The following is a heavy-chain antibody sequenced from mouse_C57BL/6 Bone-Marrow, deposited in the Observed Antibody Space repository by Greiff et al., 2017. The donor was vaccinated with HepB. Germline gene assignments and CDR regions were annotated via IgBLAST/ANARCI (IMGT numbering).Heavy chain of an antibody. J-gene: IGHJ3*01. CDR2: ISDGGRYT. CDR1: GFTFSSYA. D-gene: IGHD1-1*01. Sequence: EVKLMESGGGLVKPGGSLKLSCAASGFTFSSYAMSWVRQTPEKRLEWVATISDGGRYTYYPDNVKGRFTISRDNAKNNLYLQMSHLKSEDTAMYYCARAPYGSSEAWFAYWGQGTLVTVSA. V-gene: IGHV5-4*03. CDR3: ARAPYGSSEAWFAY.